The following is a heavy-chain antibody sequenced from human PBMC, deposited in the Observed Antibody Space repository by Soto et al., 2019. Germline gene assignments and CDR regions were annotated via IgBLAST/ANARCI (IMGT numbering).Heavy chain of an antibody. D-gene: IGHD7-27*01. CDR1: GGSVSSGSYY. Sequence: NPSETLSLTCTVSGGSVSSGSYYWSWIRQPPGKGLEWIGYIYYSGSTNYNPSLKSRVTISVDTSKNQFSLKLSSVTAADTAVYYCARCWGNPWFDPWGQGTLVTVSS. CDR3: ARCWGNPWFDP. V-gene: IGHV4-61*01. CDR2: IYYSGST. J-gene: IGHJ5*02.